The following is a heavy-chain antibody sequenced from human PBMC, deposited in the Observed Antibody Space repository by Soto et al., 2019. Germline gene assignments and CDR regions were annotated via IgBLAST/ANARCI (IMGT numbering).Heavy chain of an antibody. Sequence: QVQLVESGGGVVQPGRSLRLSCAASGFTFSSYAMHWVRQAPGKGLEWVAVISYDGSNKYYADSVKGRFTISRDNSKNTLYLQMNSLRAEDTAVYYCAREPHNWNDDYYGMDVWGQGTTVTVSS. J-gene: IGHJ6*02. D-gene: IGHD1-20*01. V-gene: IGHV3-30-3*01. CDR3: AREPHNWNDDYYGMDV. CDR1: GFTFSSYA. CDR2: ISYDGSNK.